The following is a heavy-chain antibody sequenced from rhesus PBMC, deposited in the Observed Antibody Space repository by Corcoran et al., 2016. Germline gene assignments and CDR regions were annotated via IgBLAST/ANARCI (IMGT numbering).Heavy chain of an antibody. Sequence: EVQLVESGGGLVQPGGSLRLSCAASGFTFSNYGMHWVRQAPGKGLEWVAIISSDGSKKDYADSVKDRFTISRDNSKNRLYLQMNNLKLEDTAVYYCALGITGDYFDYWGQGVLVTVSS. CDR1: GFTFSNYG. J-gene: IGHJ4*01. CDR3: ALGITGDYFDY. CDR2: ISSDGSKK. V-gene: IGHV3-54*02. D-gene: IGHD1-26*01.